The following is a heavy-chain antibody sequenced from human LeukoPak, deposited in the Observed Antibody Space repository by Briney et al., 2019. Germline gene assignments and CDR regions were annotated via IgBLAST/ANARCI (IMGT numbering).Heavy chain of an antibody. D-gene: IGHD3-10*01. J-gene: IGHJ4*02. CDR3: ARHNRLLWFGELLHTNNYYFDY. V-gene: IGHV4-34*01. CDR1: GGSFSGYY. CDR2: INHSGST. Sequence: SETLSLTCAVYGGSFSGYYWSWIRQPPGKGLEWIGEINHSGSTNYNPSLKSRVTISVDTSKNQFSLKLSSVTAADTAVYYCARHNRLLWFGELLHTNNYYFDYWGQGTLVTVSS.